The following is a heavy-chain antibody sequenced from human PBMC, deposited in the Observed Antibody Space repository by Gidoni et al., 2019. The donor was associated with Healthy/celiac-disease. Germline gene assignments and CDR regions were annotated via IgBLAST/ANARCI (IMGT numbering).Heavy chain of an antibody. D-gene: IGHD1-26*01. CDR2: INHSGST. CDR3: ARVGIVGANSLFGY. CDR1: GGSFSGYY. J-gene: IGHJ4*02. Sequence: QVQLQQWGAGLLKPSETLSLTCAVYGGSFSGYYWSWIRQPPGKGLEWIGEINHSGSTNYNPSLKSRVTISVDTSKNQFSLKLSSVTAADTAVYYCARVGIVGANSLFGYWGQGTLVTVSS. V-gene: IGHV4-34*01.